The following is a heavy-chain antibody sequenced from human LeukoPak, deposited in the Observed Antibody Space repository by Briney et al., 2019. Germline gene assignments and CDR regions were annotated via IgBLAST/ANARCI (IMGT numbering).Heavy chain of an antibody. CDR3: AKDLRYYESSGFDY. CDR2: ISYDGSNK. CDR1: GFTFSSYG. V-gene: IGHV3-30*18. D-gene: IGHD3-22*01. J-gene: IGHJ4*02. Sequence: GGSLRLSCAASGFTFSSYGMHWVRQAPGKGLEWVAVISYDGSNKYYADSVKGRFTISRDNSKNTLYLQMNSLRAEDTAVYYCAKDLRYYESSGFDYWGPGTLVTVS.